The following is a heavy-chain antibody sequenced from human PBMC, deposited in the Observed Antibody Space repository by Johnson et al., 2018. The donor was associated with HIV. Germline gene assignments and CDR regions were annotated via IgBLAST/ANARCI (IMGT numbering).Heavy chain of an antibody. CDR2: ISWNSGSI. CDR1: GFTFSSYA. CDR3: AKDREMATITFVEVAFDI. J-gene: IGHJ3*02. V-gene: IGHV3-9*01. Sequence: EVQLVESGGGLGQPGGSLRLSCAASGFTFSSYAMTWVRQAPGKGLEWVSGISWNSGSIGYADSVKGRFTISRDNARYSLYLQMNSLRAEDTALYYCAKDREMATITFVEVAFDIWGQGTMVTVSS. D-gene: IGHD5-24*01.